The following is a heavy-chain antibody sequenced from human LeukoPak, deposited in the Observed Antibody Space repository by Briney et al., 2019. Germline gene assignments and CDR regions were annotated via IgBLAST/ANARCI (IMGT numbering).Heavy chain of an antibody. Sequence: PSETLSLTCAVSGGSISSSNWWSWVRQPPGKGLEWIGEIYYSGSTNYNPSLKSRVTISVDKSKNQFSLKLSSVTAADTAVYYCARVRPMRYYFDYWGQGTLVTVSS. CDR3: ARVRPMRYYFDY. CDR2: IYYSGST. D-gene: IGHD4-17*01. CDR1: GGSISSSNW. J-gene: IGHJ4*02. V-gene: IGHV4-4*02.